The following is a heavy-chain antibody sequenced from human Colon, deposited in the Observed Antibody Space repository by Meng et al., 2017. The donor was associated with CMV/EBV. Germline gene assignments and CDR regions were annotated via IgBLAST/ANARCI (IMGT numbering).Heavy chain of an antibody. D-gene: IGHD1-26*01. CDR1: GGTFSRYT. Sequence: SVKVSCKASGGTFSRYTFNWVRQAPGQGLEWMGRIIPMLGIANYAQKFQGRVTVTADTSTSTAYMELSSLRSEDTAVYYCAIYSGSYGWDAFDIWGQGTMVTVSS. CDR3: AIYSGSYGWDAFDI. CDR2: IIPMLGIA. J-gene: IGHJ3*02. V-gene: IGHV1-69*02.